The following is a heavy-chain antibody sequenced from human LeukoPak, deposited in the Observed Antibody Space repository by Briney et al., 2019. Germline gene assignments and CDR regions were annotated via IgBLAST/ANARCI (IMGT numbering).Heavy chain of an antibody. D-gene: IGHD4-23*01. J-gene: IGHJ3*02. CDR1: GGSFSGYY. V-gene: IGHV4-34*01. CDR2: INHSGST. Sequence: SETLSLTCAVYGGSFSGYYWSWIRQPPGKGVEWIGEINHSGSTNYNPSLKSRVTISVDTSKNQFSLKLSSVTAADTAVYYCARGGGGNSGAFDIWGQGTMVTVSS. CDR3: ARGGGGNSGAFDI.